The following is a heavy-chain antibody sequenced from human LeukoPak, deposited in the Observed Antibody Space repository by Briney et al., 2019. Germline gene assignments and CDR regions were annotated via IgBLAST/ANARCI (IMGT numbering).Heavy chain of an antibody. D-gene: IGHD3-3*01. CDR1: GYTFTSYD. CDR3: ARGPAIRDFWSGYYTVYYYYYYMDV. V-gene: IGHV1-8*03. CDR2: MNPNSGNT. Sequence: ASVKVSCKASGYTFTSYDINWVRQATGQGLEWMGWMNPNSGNTGYAQKFQGRVTITRNTSISTAYMELSSLRSEDTAVYYCARGPAIRDFWSGYYTVYYYYYYMDVWGKGTTVTVSS. J-gene: IGHJ6*03.